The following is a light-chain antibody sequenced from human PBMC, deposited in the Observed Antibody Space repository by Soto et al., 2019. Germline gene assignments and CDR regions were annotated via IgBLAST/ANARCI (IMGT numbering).Light chain of an antibody. J-gene: IGKJ1*01. CDR2: DVS. CDR3: QQYNNYFWA. CDR1: QGISSY. V-gene: IGKV1D-13*01. Sequence: AIQLTQSPSSLSASVGDRVTITCRASQGISSYLAWYQQKPGKAPKLLIYDVSSLESGVPSRFSGSGSETEFPLTISSLQPDDLATYYCQQYNNYFWAFGQGTKVDIK.